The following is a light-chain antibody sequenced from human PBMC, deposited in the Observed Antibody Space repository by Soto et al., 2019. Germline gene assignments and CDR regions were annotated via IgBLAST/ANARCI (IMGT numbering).Light chain of an antibody. CDR3: QQSYSTPPVT. CDR2: AAS. Sequence: DIQMTQSPSSLSASVGDRVTITCRASQSISSYLNWYQQKPGKAPKLLIYAASSLQSGVPSRFSCSGSGTDFTLTISSMQTEDFATYYCQQSYSTPPVTFGQGTRLEMK. V-gene: IGKV1-39*01. J-gene: IGKJ5*01. CDR1: QSISSY.